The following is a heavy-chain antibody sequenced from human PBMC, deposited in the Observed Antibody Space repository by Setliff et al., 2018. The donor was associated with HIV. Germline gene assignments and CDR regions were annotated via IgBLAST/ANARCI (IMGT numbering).Heavy chain of an antibody. V-gene: IGHV4-39*01. J-gene: IGHJ6*03. CDR1: GGSISSSSYY. CDR2: IYYSGST. CDR3: ARHERSIFGVTYSYYMDV. Sequence: ASETLSLTCTASGGSISSSSYYWGWIRQPPGKGLEWIGSIYYSGSTYYNPSLKSRVTISVDTSKNQFSLKLSSVTAADTAVYYCARHERSIFGVTYSYYMDVWGKGTTVTVSS. D-gene: IGHD3-3*01.